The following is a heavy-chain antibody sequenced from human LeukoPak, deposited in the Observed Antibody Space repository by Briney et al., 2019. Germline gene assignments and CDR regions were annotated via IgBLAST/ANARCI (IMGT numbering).Heavy chain of an antibody. Sequence: SETLSLTCTVSGGSISSYYWSWIRQPPGKGLEWIGYIYYSGSTNYNPSLKSRVTISIDPSKNQFSLKLNSVTAADTAVYYCAREGGSYYDPFDNWGQGTLVTVSS. D-gene: IGHD1-26*01. CDR1: GGSISSYY. CDR3: AREGGSYYDPFDN. CDR2: IYYSGST. V-gene: IGHV4-59*01. J-gene: IGHJ4*02.